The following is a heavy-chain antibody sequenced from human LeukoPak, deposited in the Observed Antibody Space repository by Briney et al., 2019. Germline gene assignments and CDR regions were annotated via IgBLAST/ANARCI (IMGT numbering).Heavy chain of an antibody. CDR2: INHSGST. V-gene: IGHV4-34*01. CDR1: GGSFSGYY. CDR3: ARGARLRYFDWLLSPFDY. J-gene: IGHJ4*02. Sequence: PSETLSLTCAVYGGSFSGYYWSWIRQPPGKGLEWIGEINHSGSTNYNPSLKSRVTISVDTSKNQFSLKLSSVTAADTAVYYCARGARLRYFDWLLSPFDYWGQGTLVTVSS. D-gene: IGHD3-9*01.